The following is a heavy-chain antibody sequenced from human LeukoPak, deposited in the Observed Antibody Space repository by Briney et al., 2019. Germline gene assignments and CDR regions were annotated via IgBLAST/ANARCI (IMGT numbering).Heavy chain of an antibody. D-gene: IGHD2-2*01. Sequence: GGSLRLSCAASGFTFNSYFMSWVRQAPGEGLEWVGRIKSKADGGTTDFAAPVKGRFTISRDDSKNTLYLQMNSLKTEDTAVYYCVVPAARGAFDIWGQGTMVTVSS. CDR2: IKSKADGGTT. J-gene: IGHJ3*02. CDR3: VVPAARGAFDI. CDR1: GFTFNSYF. V-gene: IGHV3-15*01.